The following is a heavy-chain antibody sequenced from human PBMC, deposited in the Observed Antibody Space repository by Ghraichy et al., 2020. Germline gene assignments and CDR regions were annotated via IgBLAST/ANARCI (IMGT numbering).Heavy chain of an antibody. J-gene: IGHJ4*02. CDR1: GGSISSSSYY. Sequence: SETLSLTCTVSGGSISSSSYYWGWIRQPPGKGLEWIGSICYSGSTNYNPSLKSRVTISVYTSKNQFYLKLITVTAADTAVYYCARHPAPMVRGVIRGYYFDYWGQGTLVTVSS. D-gene: IGHD3-10*01. CDR3: ARHPAPMVRGVIRGYYFDY. CDR2: ICYSGST. V-gene: IGHV4-39*01.